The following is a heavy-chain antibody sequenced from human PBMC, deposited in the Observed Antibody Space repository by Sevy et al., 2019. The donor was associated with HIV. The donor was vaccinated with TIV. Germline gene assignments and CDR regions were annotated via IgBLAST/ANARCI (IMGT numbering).Heavy chain of an antibody. V-gene: IGHV4-30-2*01. Sequence: SETLSLTCAVSGGSISSGGYSWSWIRQPPGKGLEWIGYIYHSGSTYYNPSLKSRVTISVDRSKNQFSLKLSSVTAADTAGYYCARTRGSSSWYGGWFDPWGQGTLVTVSS. CDR2: IYHSGST. J-gene: IGHJ5*02. CDR3: ARTRGSSSWYGGWFDP. D-gene: IGHD6-13*01. CDR1: GGSISSGGYS.